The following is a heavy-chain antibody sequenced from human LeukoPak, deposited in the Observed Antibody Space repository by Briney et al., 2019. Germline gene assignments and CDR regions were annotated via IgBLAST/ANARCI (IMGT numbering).Heavy chain of an antibody. CDR1: GFTFSSYS. V-gene: IGHV3-21*01. CDR3: AKYSSGVTGDDYFDY. CDR2: ISSSSSYI. D-gene: IGHD4-23*01. J-gene: IGHJ4*02. Sequence: GGSLRLSCAASGFTFSSYSMNWVRQAPGKGLEWVSSISSSSSYIYYADSVKGRFTISRDNAKNSLYLQMNSLRAEDTAVYYCAKYSSGVTGDDYFDYWGQGTMVTVSS.